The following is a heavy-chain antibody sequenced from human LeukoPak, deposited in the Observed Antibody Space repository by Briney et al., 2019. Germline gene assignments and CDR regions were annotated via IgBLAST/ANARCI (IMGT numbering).Heavy chain of an antibody. D-gene: IGHD4-17*01. CDR2: ISAYNGNT. J-gene: IGHJ3*02. CDR1: GYTFTSYG. Sequence: GASVKVSCKASGYTFTSYGISWVRQAPGQGLEWMGWISAYNGNTNYAQKLQGRVTMTTDTSTSTAYMELRSLRSDDTALYYCARVGNHDYGDQHIGAFDIWGQGTMVTVSS. CDR3: ARVGNHDYGDQHIGAFDI. V-gene: IGHV1-18*01.